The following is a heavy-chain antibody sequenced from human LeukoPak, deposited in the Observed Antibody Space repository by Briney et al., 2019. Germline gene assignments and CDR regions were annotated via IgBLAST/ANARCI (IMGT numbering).Heavy chain of an antibody. CDR2: ISSSGSTI. CDR3: ARDIISIAANFDY. V-gene: IGHV3-11*01. CDR1: GFTFSDYY. Sequence: GGSLRLSCAASGFTFSDYYMSWIRQAPGKGLEWVSYISSSGSTIYYADSVKGRFTISRDNAKNSLYLRMNSLRAEDTAVYYCARDIISIAANFDYWGQETLVTVSS. D-gene: IGHD6-25*01. J-gene: IGHJ4*02.